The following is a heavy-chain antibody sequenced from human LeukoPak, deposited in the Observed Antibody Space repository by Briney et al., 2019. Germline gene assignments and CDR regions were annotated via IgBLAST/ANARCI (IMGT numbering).Heavy chain of an antibody. V-gene: IGHV4-59*01. D-gene: IGHD5-12*01. J-gene: IGHJ4*02. Sequence: SSETLSLTCTVSGGSISSYYWSWIRQPPGKGLEWIGYIYYSGSTNYNPSLKSRVTTSVDTSKNQFSLKLSSVTAADTAVYYCARAGSGYRTLDYWGQGTLVTVSS. CDR3: ARAGSGYRTLDY. CDR1: GGSISSYY. CDR2: IYYSGST.